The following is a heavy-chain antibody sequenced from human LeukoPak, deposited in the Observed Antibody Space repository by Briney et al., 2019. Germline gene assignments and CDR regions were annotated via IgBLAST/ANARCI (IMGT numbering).Heavy chain of an antibody. J-gene: IGHJ4*02. CDR1: GFTFDDYG. CDR2: INWNGGST. V-gene: IGHV3-20*04. D-gene: IGHD2-15*01. Sequence: PGGSLRLSCAASGFTFDDYGMSWVRQAPGKGLEWVSGINWNGGSTGYADSVKGRFTISRDNAKNSLYLQMNGLRAEDTALYYCASLGYCSGGSCYARRDYWGQGTLVTVSS. CDR3: ASLGYCSGGSCYARRDY.